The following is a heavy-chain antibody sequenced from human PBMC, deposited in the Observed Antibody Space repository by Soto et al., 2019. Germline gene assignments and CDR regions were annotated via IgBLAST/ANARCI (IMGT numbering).Heavy chain of an antibody. J-gene: IGHJ4*02. V-gene: IGHV4-39*01. Sequence: NPSETLSLTCTVSGGSISSSSSYWGWIRPPPVKGLEWIGSIYYSGSTYYNPSLKSRVTISVDTSKNQFSLKLSSVTAADTAVYYCARSHPLWRLRATYFDYWGQGTLVTVSS. D-gene: IGHD5-12*01. CDR3: ARSHPLWRLRATYFDY. CDR1: GGSISSSSSY. CDR2: IYYSGST.